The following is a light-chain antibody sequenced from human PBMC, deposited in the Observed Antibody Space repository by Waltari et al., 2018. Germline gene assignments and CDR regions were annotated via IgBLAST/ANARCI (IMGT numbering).Light chain of an antibody. CDR2: DAS. J-gene: IGKJ4*01. V-gene: IGKV1-33*01. CDR1: QDISNY. CDR3: QQYDNLLT. Sequence: DTQMTQSPSSLSASVGDRATITCQASQDISNYLNWYQQKPGKAPKLLIYDASNLETGVPSRFSGSGSGTDFTFTISSLQPEDIATYYCQQYDNLLTFGGGTKVEIK.